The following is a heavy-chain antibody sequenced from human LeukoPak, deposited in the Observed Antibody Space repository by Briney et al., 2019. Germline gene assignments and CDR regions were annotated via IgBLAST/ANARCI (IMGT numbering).Heavy chain of an antibody. V-gene: IGHV3-74*01. CDR2: INSDGSST. J-gene: IGHJ4*02. D-gene: IGHD6-13*01. CDR3: ARSGGLYSSSWHLGY. CDR1: GFTFSSYW. Sequence: GGSLRLSWAASGFTFSSYWMHWVRQAPGKGLVWVSRINSDGSSTSYADSVKGRFTISRDNAKNTLYLQMNSLRAEDTAVYYCARSGGLYSSSWHLGYWGQGTLVTVSS.